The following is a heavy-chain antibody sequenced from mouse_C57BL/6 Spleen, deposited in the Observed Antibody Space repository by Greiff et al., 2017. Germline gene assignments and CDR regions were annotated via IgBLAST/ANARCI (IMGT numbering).Heavy chain of an antibody. CDR2: IRLKSDNYAT. CDR1: GFTFSNYW. V-gene: IGHV6-3*01. J-gene: IGHJ1*03. D-gene: IGHD1-1*01. CDR3: TATVVDWYFDV. Sequence: DVQLQESGGGLVQPGGSMKLSCVASGFTFSNYWMNWVRQSPEKGLEWVAQIRLKSDNYATHYAESVKGRFTITRDDSTSSVYLQMNNLRAEDTGIYYCTATVVDWYFDVWGTGTTVTVSS.